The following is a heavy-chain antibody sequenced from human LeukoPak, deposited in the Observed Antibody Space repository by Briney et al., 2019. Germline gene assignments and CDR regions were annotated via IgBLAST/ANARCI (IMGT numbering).Heavy chain of an antibody. J-gene: IGHJ3*02. V-gene: IGHV4-59*08. D-gene: IGHD1-14*01. CDR2: IYYSGST. Sequence: SETLSLTCTVSGGSISSYYWSWIRQPPGKGLEWIGYIYYSGSTNYNPSLKSRVTISVDTSKNQFSLKLSSVTAADTAVYYCARHDSSSPEGDAFDIWGQGTMVTVSS. CDR3: ARHDSSSPEGDAFDI. CDR1: GGSISSYY.